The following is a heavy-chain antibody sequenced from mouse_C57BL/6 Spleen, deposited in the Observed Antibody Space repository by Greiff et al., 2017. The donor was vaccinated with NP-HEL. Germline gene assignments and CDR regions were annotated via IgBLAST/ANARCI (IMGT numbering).Heavy chain of an antibody. V-gene: IGHV1-9*01. Sequence: QVQLQQSGAELMKPGASVKLSCKATGYTFTGYWIEWVKQRPGHGLEWIGEILPGSGSTNYNEKFKGKATFTADTSSTTAYMQLSSLTTEDSAIEDCAVYDGYCEDCAMDYWGQGTSVTVSS. D-gene: IGHD2-3*01. CDR1: GYTFTGYW. CDR3: AVYDGYCEDCAMDY. CDR2: ILPGSGST. J-gene: IGHJ4*01.